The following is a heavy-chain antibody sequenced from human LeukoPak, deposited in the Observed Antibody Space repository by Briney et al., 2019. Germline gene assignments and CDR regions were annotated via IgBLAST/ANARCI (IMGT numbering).Heavy chain of an antibody. CDR1: GGTFSSYA. D-gene: IGHD6-25*01. J-gene: IGHJ4*02. Sequence: GASVTVSCTASGGTFSSYAISWVRQAPGQGLEWMGGIIPIFGTANYAQKFQGRVTITADESTSTAYMELSSLRSEDTAVYYCARDFYPGYDSSGDYWGQGTLVTVSS. V-gene: IGHV1-69*13. CDR3: ARDFYPGYDSSGDY. CDR2: IIPIFGTA.